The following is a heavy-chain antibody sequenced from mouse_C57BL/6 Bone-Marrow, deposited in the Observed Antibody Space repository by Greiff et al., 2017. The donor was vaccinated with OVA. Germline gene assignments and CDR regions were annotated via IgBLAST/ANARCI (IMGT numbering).Heavy chain of an antibody. CDR1: GYTFTSYW. CDR2: IYPGSGST. D-gene: IGHD1-1*01. CDR3: ARGFPIYDYSEGAMDD. V-gene: IGHV1-55*01. Sequence: VQLQQPGAELVKPGASVKMSCKASGYTFTSYWITWVKQRPGQGLEWIGDIYPGSGSTNYNEKFKSKATLTVDKSSSTAYMQLSSLTSEDSAVYYGARGFPIYDYSEGAMDDWGKGTSVTVSS. J-gene: IGHJ4*01.